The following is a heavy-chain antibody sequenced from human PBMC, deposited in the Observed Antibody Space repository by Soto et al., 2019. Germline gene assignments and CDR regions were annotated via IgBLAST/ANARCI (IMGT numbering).Heavy chain of an antibody. Sequence: SETLSLTCAVSGGSISSSNWWSWVRQPPGKGLEWIGEIYHSGSTNYNPSLKSRVTISVDKSKNQFSLKLSSVTAADTAAYYWARRETYYYASRRWGRGRDSSGYYFDYWGQGTLVTVSS. V-gene: IGHV4-4*02. CDR2: IYHSGST. D-gene: IGHD3-10*01. J-gene: IGHJ4*02. CDR1: GGSISSSNW. CDR3: ARRETYYYASRRWGRGRDSSGYYFDY.